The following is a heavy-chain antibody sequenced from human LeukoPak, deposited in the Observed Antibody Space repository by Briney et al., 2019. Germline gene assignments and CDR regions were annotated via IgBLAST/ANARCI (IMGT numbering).Heavy chain of an antibody. CDR1: GYTFTSYG. CDR2: ISAYNGNT. CDR3: ARTYSGYDYADY. V-gene: IGHV1-18*01. J-gene: IGHJ4*02. D-gene: IGHD5-12*01. Sequence: ASVKVSCKASGYTFTSYGISWVRQAPGQGLEWMGWISAYNGNTNYAQKFQGRVTMTRDPSISTAYMELSRLRSDDTAVYYCARTYSGYDYADYWGQGTLVTVSS.